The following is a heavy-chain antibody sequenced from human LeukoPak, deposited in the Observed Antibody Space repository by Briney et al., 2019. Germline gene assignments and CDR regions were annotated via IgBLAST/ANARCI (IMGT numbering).Heavy chain of an antibody. CDR3: TRPHSSGYSAYSWYFDL. J-gene: IGHJ2*01. CDR2: IYPGDSDT. Sequence: GESLRISCKGSGYSFANYWIGWVRQKPGKGLEWMGIIYPGDSDTRYSPSFQGQVSISADKSITTAYLQWSSLKASDTAIYYCTRPHSSGYSAYSWYFDLWGRGTLVTVSS. V-gene: IGHV5-51*01. D-gene: IGHD3-22*01. CDR1: GYSFANYW.